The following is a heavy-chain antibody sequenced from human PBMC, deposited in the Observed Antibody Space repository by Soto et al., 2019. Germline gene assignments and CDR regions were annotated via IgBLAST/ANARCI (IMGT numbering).Heavy chain of an antibody. CDR3: AKDRYCSGGSCYSEWAFDI. CDR2: ISGSGGST. V-gene: IGHV3-23*01. CDR1: GFTFSNYA. J-gene: IGHJ3*02. D-gene: IGHD2-15*01. Sequence: EVQLLESGGGLVQPGGSLRLSCAASGFTFSNYAMSWVRQAPGKELEWVSAISGSGGSTYYADSVKGRFTISRDNSKNTLFLQMNSLRAEDTAVYYCAKDRYCSGGSCYSEWAFDIWGQGTMVTVSS.